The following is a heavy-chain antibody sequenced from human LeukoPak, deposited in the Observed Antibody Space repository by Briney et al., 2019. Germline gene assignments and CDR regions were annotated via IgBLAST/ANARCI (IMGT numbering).Heavy chain of an antibody. D-gene: IGHD3-10*01. CDR1: GFTFSYYW. V-gene: IGHV3-7*01. Sequence: GGSLRLSCAASGFTFSYYWMSWVRQAPGKGLEWVANIKQDGSETYYVDSVKGRFTISRDNAKNSLFLQMNSLRAEDTALYYCARDKSGTMIRGVITTYYYSMDVWGKGTTVTISS. CDR2: IKQDGSET. J-gene: IGHJ6*03. CDR3: ARDKSGTMIRGVITTYYYSMDV.